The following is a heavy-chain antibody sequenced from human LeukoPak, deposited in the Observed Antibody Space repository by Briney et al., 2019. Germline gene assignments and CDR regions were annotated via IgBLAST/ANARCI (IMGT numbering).Heavy chain of an antibody. V-gene: IGHV3-48*04. Sequence: GGSLRLSCAASGFTFSSYSMNWVRQAPGKGPEWVSYISSSSSTIYYADSVKGRFTISRDNAKNSLYLQMNSLRAEDTAVYYCARGYCSSTSCYWYFDLWGRGTLVTVSS. J-gene: IGHJ2*01. CDR2: ISSSSSTI. D-gene: IGHD2-2*01. CDR1: GFTFSSYS. CDR3: ARGYCSSTSCYWYFDL.